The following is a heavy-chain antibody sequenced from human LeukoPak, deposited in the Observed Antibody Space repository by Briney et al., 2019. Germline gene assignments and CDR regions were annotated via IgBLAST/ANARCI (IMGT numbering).Heavy chain of an antibody. CDR3: VKGSTDTADEGDFES. J-gene: IGHJ1*01. CDR1: GFTIGNFA. V-gene: IGHV3-23*01. CDR2: IRGSGFKT. D-gene: IGHD3-9*01. Sequence: GGSVRLSCEASGFTIGNFAMSWVRQAPGRGLEWVSSIRGSGFKTFYSDSVRGRFTIARDTSKNNLFLQLNSLRAEDTALYYCVKGSTDTADEGDFESWGQGTLVTVSS.